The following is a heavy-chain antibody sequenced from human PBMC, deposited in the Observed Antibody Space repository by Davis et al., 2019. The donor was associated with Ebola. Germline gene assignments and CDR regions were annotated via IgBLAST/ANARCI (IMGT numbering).Heavy chain of an antibody. D-gene: IGHD2-2*01. CDR3: ARDDHCSSTSCFYYYYGMDV. CDR2: IKQDGSEK. V-gene: IGHV3-7*01. CDR1: GFTFSSYW. J-gene: IGHJ6*02. Sequence: GESLKISCAASGFTFSSYWMSWVRQAPGKGLEWVANIKQDGSEKYYVDSVKGRFTISRDNAKNSLYLQMNSLRAEDTAVYYCARDDHCSSTSCFYYYYGMDVWGQGTTVTVSS.